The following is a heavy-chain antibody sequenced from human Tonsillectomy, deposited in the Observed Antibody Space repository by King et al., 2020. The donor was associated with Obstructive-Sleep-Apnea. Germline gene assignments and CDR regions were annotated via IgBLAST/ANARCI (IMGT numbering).Heavy chain of an antibody. Sequence: VQLVESGGTLVRPGGSLRLSCAASGFPFSTYAMSLVRQALGKGLEWVSGSGESGGTTWYADSVKGRFTLSRHNSKNTLSLQMNSLRAEDTAMYFCAKDYYRDSAQVDFWGQGTLVTVSS. CDR2: SGESGGTT. D-gene: IGHD3-10*01. CDR1: GFPFSTYA. CDR3: AKDYYRDSAQVDF. V-gene: IGHV3-23*04. J-gene: IGHJ4*02.